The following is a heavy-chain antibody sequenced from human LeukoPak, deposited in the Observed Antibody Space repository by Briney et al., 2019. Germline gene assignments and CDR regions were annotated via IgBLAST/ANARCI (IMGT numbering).Heavy chain of an antibody. Sequence: GGSLRLSCAASGFTFSSYAMIWVRQAPGKGLEWVSAISGSGGSTYYADSVKGRFTISRDNSKNTLYLQMNSLRAEDTAVYYCAKGGHTTVTPCYFDYWGQGTLVTVSS. J-gene: IGHJ4*02. CDR2: ISGSGGST. V-gene: IGHV3-23*01. D-gene: IGHD4-11*01. CDR3: AKGGHTTVTPCYFDY. CDR1: GFTFSSYA.